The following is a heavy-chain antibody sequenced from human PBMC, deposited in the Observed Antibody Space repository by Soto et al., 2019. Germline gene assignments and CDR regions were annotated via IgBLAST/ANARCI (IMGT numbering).Heavy chain of an antibody. CDR2: IIHSGST. D-gene: IGHD2-8*01. V-gene: IGHV4-34*01. J-gene: IGHJ5*02. Sequence: SETLSLTCAFYVGSFIGHYWSWIHQPPGKGLEWIGEIIHSGSTTYNPSLKSRVAISVDTSKNQFSLKLNSVTAADTAVYYCARGPSRLLMGDSFAWGQGTLVTVSS. CDR3: ARGPSRLLMGDSFA. CDR1: VGSFIGHY.